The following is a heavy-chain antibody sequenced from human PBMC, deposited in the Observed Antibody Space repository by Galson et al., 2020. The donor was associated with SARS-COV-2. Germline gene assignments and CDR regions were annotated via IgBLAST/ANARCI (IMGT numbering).Heavy chain of an antibody. D-gene: IGHD3-9*01. V-gene: IGHV4-39*01. J-gene: IGHJ5*02. CDR3: ARQATVGGRYFDWSPVGWFDP. Sequence: SETLSLTCTVSGGSISSSSYYWGWIRQPPGKGLEWIGSIYYSGSTYYNPSLKSRVTISVDTSKNQFSLKLSSVTAADTAVYYCARQATVGGRYFDWSPVGWFDPWGQGTLVTVSS. CDR2: IYYSGST. CDR1: GGSISSSSYY.